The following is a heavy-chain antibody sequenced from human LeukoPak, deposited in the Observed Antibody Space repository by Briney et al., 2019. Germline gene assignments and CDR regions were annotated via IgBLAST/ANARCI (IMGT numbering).Heavy chain of an antibody. CDR3: ARDGGMVVAATPPSNNWFDP. Sequence: SETLSLTCTVSGGSISSYYWSWIRQPPGKGLEWIGYIYYSGSTNYNPSLKSRVTISVDTSKNQFSLKLSSVTAADTAVYYCARDGGMVVAATPPSNNWFDPWGQGTLVTVSS. CDR2: IYYSGST. D-gene: IGHD2-15*01. J-gene: IGHJ5*02. CDR1: GGSISSYY. V-gene: IGHV4-59*01.